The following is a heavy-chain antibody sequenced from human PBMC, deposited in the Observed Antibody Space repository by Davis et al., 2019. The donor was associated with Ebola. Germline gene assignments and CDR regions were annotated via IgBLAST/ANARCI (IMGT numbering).Heavy chain of an antibody. D-gene: IGHD3-3*01. Sequence: PGGSLRLSCAALGGTGSTYWMSWVRQAPGKGLEWVANIKQDGSEKYYVDSVKGRFTISRDNAKNSLYLQMNSLRAEDTAVYYCAREREATIFGVVIYYYYYYGMDVWGQGTTVTVSS. J-gene: IGHJ6*02. CDR1: GGTGSTYW. CDR3: AREREATIFGVVIYYYYYYGMDV. CDR2: IKQDGSEK. V-gene: IGHV3-7*03.